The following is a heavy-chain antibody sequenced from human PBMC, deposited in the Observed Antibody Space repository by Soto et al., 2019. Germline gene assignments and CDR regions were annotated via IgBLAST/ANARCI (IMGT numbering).Heavy chain of an antibody. CDR2: ISGSGGST. D-gene: IGHD6-19*01. CDR3: AKDRGSGWYENDAFDI. Sequence: PGGSLRLSCAASGFTFSSYAMSWFRQAPGKGLEWVSAISGSGGSTYYADSVKGRFTISRDNSKNTLYLQMNSLRAEDTAVYYCAKDRGSGWYENDAFDIWGQGTMVTVSS. J-gene: IGHJ3*02. V-gene: IGHV3-23*01. CDR1: GFTFSSYA.